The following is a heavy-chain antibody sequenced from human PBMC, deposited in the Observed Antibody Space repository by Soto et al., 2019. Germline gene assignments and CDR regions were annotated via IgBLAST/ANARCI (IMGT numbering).Heavy chain of an antibody. CDR3: ARTQFRARVEGAFDI. Sequence: QVQLQESGPGLVKPSQTLSLTCTVSGGSISSGGYYWSWIRQHPGKGLEWVGYIYYSGSTYYNPSLKSRVTISVDTSKNQFSLKLSSVTAADTAVYYCARTQFRARVEGAFDIWGQGTMVTVSS. D-gene: IGHD2-21*01. J-gene: IGHJ3*02. V-gene: IGHV4-31*03. CDR1: GGSISSGGYY. CDR2: IYYSGST.